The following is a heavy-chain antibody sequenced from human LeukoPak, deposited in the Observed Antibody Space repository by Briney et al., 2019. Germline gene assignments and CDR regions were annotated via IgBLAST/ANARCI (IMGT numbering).Heavy chain of an antibody. D-gene: IGHD6-19*01. CDR1: GFIFSSYG. Sequence: GGSLRLSCAASGFIFSSYGMHRVRQAPGKGLEWVAFIRYDGSKKYYADSVKGRFTISRDNFKNTLYLQMNSLRAEDTAVYYCASSASGWYYFDYWGQGTLVTVSS. CDR3: ASSASGWYYFDY. CDR2: IRYDGSKK. V-gene: IGHV3-30*02. J-gene: IGHJ4*02.